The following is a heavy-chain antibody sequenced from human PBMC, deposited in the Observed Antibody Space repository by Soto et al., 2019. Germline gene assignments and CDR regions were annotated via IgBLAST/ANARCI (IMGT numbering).Heavy chain of an antibody. J-gene: IGHJ4*02. D-gene: IGHD3-10*01. CDR1: GYTFTTYD. CDR2: LNPKSGMT. Sequence: ASVKVSCKASGYTFTTYDFNWVRQAPGQGLEWMGWLNPKSGMTGSAQKFQGRVTMSRDSSISTVYMELSSLRSEDTAVYYCSRVDPGETSPFDHWGQGTLVTVSS. V-gene: IGHV1-8*01. CDR3: SRVDPGETSPFDH.